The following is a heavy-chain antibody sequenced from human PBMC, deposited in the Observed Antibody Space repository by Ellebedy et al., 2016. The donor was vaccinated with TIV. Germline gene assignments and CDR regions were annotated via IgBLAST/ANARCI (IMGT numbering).Heavy chain of an antibody. J-gene: IGHJ6*02. D-gene: IGHD3-10*01. CDR1: GFTLSTFW. Sequence: GESLKISCAASGFTLSTFWMHWVRQAPGKGLVWVSRINPDGGVTTYADSVKGRFTISRDNSKNTLYLQMNSLRAEDTAVYYCAKRVTMVREVITYYHYAMDVWGQGTTVTVSS. V-gene: IGHV3-74*01. CDR3: AKRVTMVREVITYYHYAMDV. CDR2: INPDGGVT.